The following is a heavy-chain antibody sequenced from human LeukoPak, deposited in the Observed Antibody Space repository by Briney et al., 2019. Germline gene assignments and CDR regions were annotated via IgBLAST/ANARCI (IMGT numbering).Heavy chain of an antibody. Sequence: SVKVSRKASGGTFSSYAISWVRQAPGQGLEWMGGIIPIFGTANHAQKFQGRVTITADESTSTAYMELSSLRSEDTAVYYCASSVRGVINDAFDIWGQGTMVTVSS. CDR3: ASSVRGVINDAFDI. D-gene: IGHD3-10*01. J-gene: IGHJ3*02. CDR1: GGTFSSYA. V-gene: IGHV1-69*13. CDR2: IIPIFGTA.